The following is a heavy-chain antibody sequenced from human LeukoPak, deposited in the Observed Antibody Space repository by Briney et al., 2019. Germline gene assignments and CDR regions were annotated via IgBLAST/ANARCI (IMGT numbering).Heavy chain of an antibody. J-gene: IGHJ4*02. V-gene: IGHV5-51*01. CDR3: ARLPEPRKEGFDY. D-gene: IGHD1-14*01. CDR2: IFPGDSDI. Sequence: GGSLRLSCKTSGYSFNFHWIGWVRQTPGKGLEWMGIIFPGDSDIRYSPSFQGQVTISVDKSFSTAYLQWSSLKASDTAMYYCARLPEPRKEGFDYWGQGTLVTVSS. CDR1: GYSFNFHW.